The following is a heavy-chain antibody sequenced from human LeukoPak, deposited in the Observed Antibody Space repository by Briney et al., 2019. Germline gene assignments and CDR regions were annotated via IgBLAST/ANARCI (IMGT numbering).Heavy chain of an antibody. CDR3: ARDFGSGTYYTLLDY. J-gene: IGHJ4*02. V-gene: IGHV3-48*03. D-gene: IGHD3-10*01. Sequence: GGSLRLSCAASGFTFSSYEMNWVRQAAGKGLEWVSYISSSGSPIYYSDSVKGRFTLYRNNAKNSLFLQMNSLRAEDAAVYYGARDFGSGTYYTLLDYGGQGTLVTVSS. CDR1: GFTFSSYE. CDR2: ISSSGSPI.